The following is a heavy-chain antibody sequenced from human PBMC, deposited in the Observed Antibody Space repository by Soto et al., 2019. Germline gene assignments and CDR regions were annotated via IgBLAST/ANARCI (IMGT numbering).Heavy chain of an antibody. D-gene: IGHD3-22*01. CDR1: GFTFSSYA. CDR3: AKLPRYSSGYDPPFDY. J-gene: IGHJ4*02. V-gene: IGHV3-23*01. CDR2: ISVSGGST. Sequence: QPGGSLRLSCAASGFTFSSYAMSWVRQAPGKGLEWVSAISVSGGSTYYADSVKGRFTISRDNSKNTLYLQMNSLRAEDTAVYYCAKLPRYSSGYDPPFDYWGQGTLVTVSS.